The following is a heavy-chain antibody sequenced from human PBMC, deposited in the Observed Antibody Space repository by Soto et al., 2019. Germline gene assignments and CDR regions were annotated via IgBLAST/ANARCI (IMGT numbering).Heavy chain of an antibody. Sequence: GASVKVSCKASGGTFSSYAISWVRQAPGQGLEWMGGIIPIFGTANYAQKFQGRVTMTTDKSMSTAHMELSRLRSDDTAVYYCARGPNCSSTSCNPRSSYGMDVWGQGTTVTVSS. J-gene: IGHJ6*02. CDR3: ARGPNCSSTSCNPRSSYGMDV. V-gene: IGHV1-69*05. CDR1: GGTFSSYA. CDR2: IIPIFGTA. D-gene: IGHD2-2*01.